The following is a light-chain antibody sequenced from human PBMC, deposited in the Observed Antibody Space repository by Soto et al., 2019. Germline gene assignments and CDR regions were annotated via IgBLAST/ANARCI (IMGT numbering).Light chain of an antibody. Sequence: EIVLTQSPGTLSLSPGDRATLSCRASQSVSSSDLAWYQQKPGQAPRLLIYGASTRATGIPDRFSGSGSGTDFTLTISRLEPEDFAVYYCQQYCGSPLYTFCQETKLESK. V-gene: IGKV3-20*01. CDR3: QQYCGSPLYT. CDR2: GAS. CDR1: QSVSSSD. J-gene: IGKJ2*01.